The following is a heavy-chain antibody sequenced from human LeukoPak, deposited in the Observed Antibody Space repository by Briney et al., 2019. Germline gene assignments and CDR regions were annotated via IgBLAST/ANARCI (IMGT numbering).Heavy chain of an antibody. V-gene: IGHV3-33*08. Sequence: PGRSLRLSCAASGFIASSYGIHWVRQAPGKGLEWVAVIWYGGSNTYYADSAKGRFTISRDNSKNTVYLQMNSLRAEDTAVYYCAILGYCSSRSCFDYWGQGTLVTVSS. J-gene: IGHJ4*02. CDR2: IWYGGSNT. CDR1: GFIASSYG. CDR3: AILGYCSSRSCFDY. D-gene: IGHD2-2*01.